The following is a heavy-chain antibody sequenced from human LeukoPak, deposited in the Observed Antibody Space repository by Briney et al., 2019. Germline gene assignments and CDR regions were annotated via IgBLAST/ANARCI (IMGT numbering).Heavy chain of an antibody. J-gene: IGHJ6*02. V-gene: IGHV3-64D*09. CDR1: GFPFSSYA. CDR2: ISDSGGST. Sequence: PGGSLRLSCSASGFPFSSYAMHWVRQAPGHGLHYVSAISDSGGSTYYADSVKGRFTISRDNSKNTLYLQMSSLRAEDTAVYFCVRGYSFGPYGMDVWGQGTTVTVSS. CDR3: VRGYSFGPYGMDV. D-gene: IGHD2-15*01.